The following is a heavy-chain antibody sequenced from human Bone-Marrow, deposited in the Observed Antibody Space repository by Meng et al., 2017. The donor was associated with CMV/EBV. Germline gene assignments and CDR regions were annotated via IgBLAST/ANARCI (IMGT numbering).Heavy chain of an antibody. CDR3: ARVRDDFWSGWGEGDYGMDV. J-gene: IGHJ6*02. D-gene: IGHD3-3*01. CDR2: ISAYNGNT. Sequence: ASVKVSCKASGYTFTSYGISWVRQAPGQGLEWMGWISAYNGNTNYAQKLQGRVTMTTDTSTSTAYMELRSLRSDDTAVYYCARVRDDFWSGWGEGDYGMDVWGQGTTVTFYS. CDR1: GYTFTSYG. V-gene: IGHV1-18*01.